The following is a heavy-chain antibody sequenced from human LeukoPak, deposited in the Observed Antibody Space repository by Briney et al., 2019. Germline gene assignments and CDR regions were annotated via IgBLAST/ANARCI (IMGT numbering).Heavy chain of an antibody. D-gene: IGHD2/OR15-2a*01. CDR2: IYTSGST. CDR3: ARGQYLTFPDY. Sequence: SQTLSLTCTFSGGSISSDNYYWSWIRQPAGKGLEWIGRIYTSGSTDYNPSLKSRVTISVDTSKNQVSLTLTSVTAADTAVYFCARGQYLTFPDYWGQGTLVTVSS. J-gene: IGHJ4*02. CDR1: GGSISSDNYY. V-gene: IGHV4-61*02.